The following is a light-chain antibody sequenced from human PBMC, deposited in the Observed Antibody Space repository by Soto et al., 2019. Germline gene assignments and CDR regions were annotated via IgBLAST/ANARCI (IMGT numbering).Light chain of an antibody. CDR3: RQATHWPRT. CDR2: KVS. CDR1: QSLLYSDGKTY. Sequence: DVVMTQSPLSLPVTLGQPASISCRSSQSLLYSDGKTYLNWFQQRPGQSPRRLIYKVSVRDSGVPDRFRGNGSGSNFTLTISRVDAADVGIYYCRQATHWPRTVEQGTRVEIK. J-gene: IGKJ1*01. V-gene: IGKV2-30*01.